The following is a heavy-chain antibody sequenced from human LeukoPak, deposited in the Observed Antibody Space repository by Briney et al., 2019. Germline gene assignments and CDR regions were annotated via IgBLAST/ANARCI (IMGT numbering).Heavy chain of an antibody. CDR3: AKDRSGYVDY. CDR1: GFTFDDYA. J-gene: IGHJ4*02. CDR2: ISWDGGST. D-gene: IGHD1-26*01. Sequence: GGSLRLSRAASGFTFDDYAMHWVRQAPGKGLEWVSLISWDGGSTYYADSVKGRFTISRDNSKNSLYLQMNSLRAEDTALHYCAKDRSGYVDYWGQGTLVTVSS. V-gene: IGHV3-43D*03.